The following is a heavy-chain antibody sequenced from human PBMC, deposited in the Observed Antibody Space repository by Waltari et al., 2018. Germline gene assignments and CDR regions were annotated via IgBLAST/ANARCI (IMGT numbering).Heavy chain of an antibody. V-gene: IGHV3-30*02. D-gene: IGHD1-26*01. CDR3: AKTRPLVGATNSYFDL. CDR2: IRYDGSNK. CDR1: GFPFSSYG. J-gene: IGHJ2*01. Sequence: QVQLVEPGGGVVQSGGSLGLCCAAPGFPFSSYGMTWLRQAPGKGLEWVSFIRYDGSNKYYADSVKGRFTISRDNSRNTLYLRMNSLRAEDTALYYCAKTRPLVGATNSYFDLWGRGTLVTVSS.